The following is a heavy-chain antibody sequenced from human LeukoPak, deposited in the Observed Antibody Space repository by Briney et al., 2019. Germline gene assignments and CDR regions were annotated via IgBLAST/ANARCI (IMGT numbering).Heavy chain of an antibody. CDR1: GFTFSSYA. CDR3: ARGTTALMDV. CDR2: ISGSGGST. Sequence: GGSLRPSSAASGFTFSSYAMSWVRQAPGKGLEWVSAISGSGGSTYYADSVKGRFTISRDNSKNSLYLQMNSLRAEDTAVYYCARGTTALMDVWGKGTTVTVSS. V-gene: IGHV3-23*01. D-gene: IGHD2-21*02. J-gene: IGHJ6*03.